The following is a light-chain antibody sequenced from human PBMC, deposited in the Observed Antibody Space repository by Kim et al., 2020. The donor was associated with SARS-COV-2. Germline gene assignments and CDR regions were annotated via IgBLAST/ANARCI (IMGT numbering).Light chain of an antibody. CDR3: QQRSNWPGT. CDR2: DAS. V-gene: IGKV3-11*01. CDR1: QSVSSY. Sequence: LSPGERATLSCRASQSVSSYLAWYQQKPGQAPRLLIYDASNRATGIPARFSGSGSGTDFTLTISSLEPEDFAVYYCQQRSNWPGTFGQGTKLEI. J-gene: IGKJ2*01.